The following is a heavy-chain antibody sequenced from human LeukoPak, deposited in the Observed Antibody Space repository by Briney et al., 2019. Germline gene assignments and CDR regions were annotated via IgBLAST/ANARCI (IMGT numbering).Heavy chain of an antibody. CDR2: IYTSGST. Sequence: PSETLSLTCTVSGGSISSYYWSWIRQPAGKGLEWIGRIYTSGSTNYNPSLKSRVTMSVDTSRNQFSLKLSSVTAADTAVYYCARSYCSSTSCPVFYYYMDVWGKGTTVTVSS. J-gene: IGHJ6*03. CDR1: GGSISSYY. V-gene: IGHV4-4*07. CDR3: ARSYCSSTSCPVFYYYMDV. D-gene: IGHD2-2*01.